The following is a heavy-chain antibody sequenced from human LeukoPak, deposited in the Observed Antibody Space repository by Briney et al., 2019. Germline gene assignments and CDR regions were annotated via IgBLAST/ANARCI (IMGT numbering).Heavy chain of an antibody. J-gene: IGHJ5*02. Sequence: SETLSLTCPVSGGSISSYYWSWIRQPPGKGLEWIGYIYYSGSTNYNPSLKSRVTISVDTSKNQFSLKLSSVTAADTAVYYCARGLYKGDYWYWFDPWGQGTLVTVSS. CDR2: IYYSGST. V-gene: IGHV4-59*01. CDR1: GGSISSYY. CDR3: ARGLYKGDYWYWFDP. D-gene: IGHD4-17*01.